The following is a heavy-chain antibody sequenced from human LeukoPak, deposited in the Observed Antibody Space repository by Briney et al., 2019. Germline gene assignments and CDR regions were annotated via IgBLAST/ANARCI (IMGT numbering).Heavy chain of an antibody. D-gene: IGHD4-17*01. J-gene: IGHJ3*02. CDR1: GGSISSYY. CDR2: IYYSGST. V-gene: IGHV4-59*01. CDR3: ARVLPYGDYPRGAFDI. Sequence: RTSETLSLTCTVSGGSISSYYWSWIRQPPGKGLEWMGCIYYSGSTNYNPSLKSRVTISVDTSKNQFSLELSSVTAADTAVYYCARVLPYGDYPRGAFDIWGQWTMVTVSS.